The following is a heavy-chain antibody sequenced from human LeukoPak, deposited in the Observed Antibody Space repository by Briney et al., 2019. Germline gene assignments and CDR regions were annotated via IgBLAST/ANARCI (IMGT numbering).Heavy chain of an antibody. Sequence: GGSLRLCCAASGFNFSCYALSWLGEAPGTGLERVSDLCCICGRTYYADSVKGRFTISRDNSKNTLYLQMNSLRAEDTAVYYCAKDPQLYMVRGCFDYWGQGTLVTVSS. CDR3: AKDPQLYMVRGCFDY. D-gene: IGHD3-10*01. V-gene: IGHV3-23*01. J-gene: IGHJ4*02. CDR1: GFNFSCYA. CDR2: LCCICGRT.